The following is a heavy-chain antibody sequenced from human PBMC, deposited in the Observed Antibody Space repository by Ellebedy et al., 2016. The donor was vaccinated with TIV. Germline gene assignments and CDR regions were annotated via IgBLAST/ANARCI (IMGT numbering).Heavy chain of an antibody. CDR2: IHHSGNS. CDR1: GGSINNYY. CDR3: ARDLGRYGMDV. J-gene: IGHJ6*02. Sequence: SETLSLTCSVSGGSINNYYWTWIRQPPGQGLEWVGGIHHSGNSHIHPSLKSRVTLSLDTSKNQFSLNLNSVTAADTATYYCARDLGRYGMDVWGQGTTVTVSS. V-gene: IGHV4-59*13.